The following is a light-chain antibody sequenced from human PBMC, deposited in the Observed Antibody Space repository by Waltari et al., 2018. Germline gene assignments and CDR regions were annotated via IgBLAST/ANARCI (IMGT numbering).Light chain of an antibody. CDR3: CSYAGSYTPWV. Sequence: QSALTQPRSVSVSPGQSVTISCTGTSSDVGGYNYVSWYQQYPGKAPKLMIYDVSKRPAGGPERFSGAKSGNTASLTISGLQAEDEVDYYCCSYAGSYTPWVFGGGTKLTVL. CDR2: DVS. V-gene: IGLV2-11*01. CDR1: SSDVGGYNY. J-gene: IGLJ3*02.